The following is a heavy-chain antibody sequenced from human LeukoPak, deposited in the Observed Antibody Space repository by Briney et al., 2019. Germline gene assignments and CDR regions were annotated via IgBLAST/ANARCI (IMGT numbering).Heavy chain of an antibody. V-gene: IGHV4-59*08. CDR2: IYYSGST. Sequence: SETPSLTCSVSGGSISSYYWSWIRQPPGKGLEWIGYIYYSGSTSYNPSLKSRVSISLDTAKNQFSLKLSSVSAADTAVYYCARRTIGYYFDYWGQGTLVTVSS. D-gene: IGHD2/OR15-2a*01. CDR1: GGSISSYY. CDR3: ARRTIGYYFDY. J-gene: IGHJ4*02.